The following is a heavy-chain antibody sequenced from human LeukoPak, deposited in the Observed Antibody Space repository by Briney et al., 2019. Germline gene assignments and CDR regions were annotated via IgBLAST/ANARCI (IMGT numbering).Heavy chain of an antibody. V-gene: IGHV1-8*03. D-gene: IGHD3-3*01. Sequence: ASVKVSCKASGYTFTSYDINWVRQATGQGLEWMGWMNPNSGNTGYAQKFQGRVTITRNTSISTAYMELSSLRSEDTAVYYCARGTTFEGVRHFDYWGQGTLVTVSS. CDR2: MNPNSGNT. J-gene: IGHJ4*02. CDR1: GYTFTSYD. CDR3: ARGTTFEGVRHFDY.